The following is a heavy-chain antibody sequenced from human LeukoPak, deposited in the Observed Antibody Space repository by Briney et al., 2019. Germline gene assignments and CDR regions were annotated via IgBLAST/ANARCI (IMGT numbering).Heavy chain of an antibody. D-gene: IGHD3-22*01. Sequence: GGSLRLSCAASGFTFSTYAMTWVRQAPEKGLEWVSSISGSGGSTYYADSVKGRFTTSRDNSKSTLYLQMNGLRAEDTAVYYCAKEQRGYYDSSTYYSGSWFDPWGQGTLVTVSS. J-gene: IGHJ5*02. CDR3: AKEQRGYYDSSTYYSGSWFDP. V-gene: IGHV3-23*01. CDR2: ISGSGGST. CDR1: GFTFSTYA.